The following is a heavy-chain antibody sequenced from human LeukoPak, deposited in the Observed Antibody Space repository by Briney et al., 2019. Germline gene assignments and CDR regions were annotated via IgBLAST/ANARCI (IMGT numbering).Heavy chain of an antibody. CDR3: ARRYCGSPSCVNWFDP. CDR1: GITFSSYW. CDR2: INGDGSST. D-gene: IGHD2-2*01. V-gene: IGHV3-74*01. Sequence: PGGSLRLSCASSGITFSSYWMYWVRQAPGKGLVWVSRINGDGSSTSYADSVKGRFTISRDNAKNTLFLQMNSLRAEDTAVYYCARRYCGSPSCVNWFDPWGQGALVTVSS. J-gene: IGHJ5*02.